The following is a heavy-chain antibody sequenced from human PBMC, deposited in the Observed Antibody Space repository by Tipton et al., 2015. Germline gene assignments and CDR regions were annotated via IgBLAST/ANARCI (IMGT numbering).Heavy chain of an antibody. Sequence: TLSLTCTVSGGFINNSNSYWGWVRQPPGKGLEWIGSIYSIGIPYYNPSLKSRVTISVDTSKNHFSLRLISVTAAGTAVYFCARHIEGYNWSPTGWFDPWGQGNLVTVSS. J-gene: IGHJ5*02. CDR2: IYSIGIP. CDR1: GGFINNSNSY. V-gene: IGHV4-39*01. D-gene: IGHD1-20*01. CDR3: ARHIEGYNWSPTGWFDP.